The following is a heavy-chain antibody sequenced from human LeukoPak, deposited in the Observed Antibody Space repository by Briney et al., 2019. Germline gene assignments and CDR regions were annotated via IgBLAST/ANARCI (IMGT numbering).Heavy chain of an antibody. CDR3: ACGGSFWSGYYAPFDY. Sequence: SETLSLTCAVYGGSFSGYYWSWIRQPPGKGLEWIGEINHSGSTNYNPSLKSRVTISVDTSKNQFSLKLSSVTAADTAVYYCACGGSFWSGYYAPFDYWGQGTLVTVSS. D-gene: IGHD3-3*01. V-gene: IGHV4-34*01. CDR1: GGSFSGYY. CDR2: INHSGST. J-gene: IGHJ4*02.